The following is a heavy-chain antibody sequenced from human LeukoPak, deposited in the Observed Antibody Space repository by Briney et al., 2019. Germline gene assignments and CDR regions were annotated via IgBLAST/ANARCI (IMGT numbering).Heavy chain of an antibody. CDR3: ARDRGELPVY. V-gene: IGHV1-2*02. CDR1: GYTFTDYY. Sequence: GASVKVSCKASGYTFTDYYMHWVRQAPGQGLEWMGWINPNSGGTSYAQKFQDRVTMTRDTSISTAYMELNWLRSDDTAVYYCARDRGELPVYWGPGTLATVSS. D-gene: IGHD1-26*01. CDR2: INPNSGGT. J-gene: IGHJ4*02.